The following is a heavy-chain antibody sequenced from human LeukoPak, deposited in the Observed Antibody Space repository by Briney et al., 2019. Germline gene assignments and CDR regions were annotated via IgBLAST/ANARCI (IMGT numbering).Heavy chain of an antibody. J-gene: IGHJ6*03. CDR1: GFTFSGSA. CDR2: IRCKANSYAT. D-gene: IGHD5-24*01. CDR3: TSRGRYGYSSLGYYYYMDI. Sequence: GGSLRLSCAASGFTFSGSAMHWVRQASGKGLEWVGRIRCKANSYATTYAASGKGSYTISRDDSKNTAYLKINSLKTEDTDVYYCTSRGRYGYSSLGYYYYMDIWGKGTTVTVSS. V-gene: IGHV3-73*01.